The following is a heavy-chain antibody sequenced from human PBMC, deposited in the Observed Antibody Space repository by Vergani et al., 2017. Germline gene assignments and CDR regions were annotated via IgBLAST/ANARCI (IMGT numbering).Heavy chain of an antibody. CDR1: GFTFGDYA. J-gene: IGHJ6*03. Sequence: VQLVESGGGVVQPGRSLRLSCTASGFTFGDYAMSWVRQAPGKGLEWVGFIRSKAYGGTTEYAASVKGRFTISRDDSKSIAYLQMNSLKTEDTAVYYCTRGGNEGVVIQYYYYYYYMDVWGKGTTVTVSS. V-gene: IGHV3-49*04. D-gene: IGHD3-3*01. CDR2: IRSKAYGGTT. CDR3: TRGGNEGVVIQYYYYYYYMDV.